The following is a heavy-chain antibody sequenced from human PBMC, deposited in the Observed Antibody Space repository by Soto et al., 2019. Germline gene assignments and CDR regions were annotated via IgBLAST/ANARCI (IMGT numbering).Heavy chain of an antibody. CDR1: GGSISSSNW. J-gene: IGHJ4*01. D-gene: IGHD5-18*01. CDR2: IYHSGST. V-gene: IGHV4-4*03. Sequence: LPETLSLTCAVSGGSISSSNWWSWVRQPPGKGLEWIGEIYHSGSTNYNPSLKSRVTISVDKSKNQFSLKLDSVTAADTAVYYCARDLDTATYFDYWGHGTLVTVSS. CDR3: ARDLDTATYFDY.